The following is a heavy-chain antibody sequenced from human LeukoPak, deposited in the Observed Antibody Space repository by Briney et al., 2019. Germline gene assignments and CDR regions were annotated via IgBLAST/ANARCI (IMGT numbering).Heavy chain of an antibody. CDR2: ISSSGSTI. CDR3: AKESFSGYYYGAFDI. V-gene: IGHV3-11*04. Sequence: GGSLRLSCAASGFTFSDYYMSWIRQAPGKGLEWVLYISSSGSTIYYADSVKGRFTISRDNAKNTLYLQMNSLRAEDTAVYYCAKESFSGYYYGAFDIWGQGTMVTVSS. J-gene: IGHJ3*02. D-gene: IGHD3-22*01. CDR1: GFTFSDYY.